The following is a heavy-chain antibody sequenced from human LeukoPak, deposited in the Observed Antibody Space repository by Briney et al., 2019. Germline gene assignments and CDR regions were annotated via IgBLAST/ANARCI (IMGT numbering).Heavy chain of an antibody. J-gene: IGHJ6*03. CDR2: IYYSGST. Sequence: PSETLSLTCTVSGVSISSSSYYWGWIRQPPGKGLEWIGSIYYSGSTYYNPSLKSRVTISVDTSKNQFSLKLSSVTAADTAVYYCASRDLYSSSPHEYMDVWGKGTTVTVSS. CDR1: GVSISSSSYY. CDR3: ASRDLYSSSPHEYMDV. V-gene: IGHV4-39*01. D-gene: IGHD6-6*01.